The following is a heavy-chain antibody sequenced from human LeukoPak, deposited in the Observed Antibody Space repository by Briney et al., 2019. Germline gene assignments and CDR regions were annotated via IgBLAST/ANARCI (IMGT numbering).Heavy chain of an antibody. J-gene: IGHJ4*02. CDR2: IYYSGST. D-gene: IGHD1-26*01. V-gene: IGHV4-39*01. CDR3: ARHLKWELSFDY. CDR1: GGSISSSSYY. Sequence: SETLSLTCTVSGGSISSSSYYWGWIRQPPGKGLEWIGSIYYSGSTYYNPSLKSRVTISVDTSKNQFSLKLSSVTAADTAVYYCARHLKWELSFDYWGQGALVTVSS.